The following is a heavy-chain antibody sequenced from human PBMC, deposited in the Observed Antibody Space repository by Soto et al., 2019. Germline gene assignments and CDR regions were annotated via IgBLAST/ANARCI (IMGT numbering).Heavy chain of an antibody. CDR1: GFTFSSYE. CDR3: ARLLSWFDP. CDR2: ISSSGSTI. D-gene: IGHD2-21*01. V-gene: IGHV3-48*03. Sequence: EVQLVESGGGLVQPGGSLRLSCAASGFTFSSYEMNWVRQAPGKGLEWVSYISSSGSTIYYADSVKGRFTISRDNAKNSLYLQMNSLRAEDTAVYYCARLLSWFDPWRQGTLVTVSS. J-gene: IGHJ5*02.